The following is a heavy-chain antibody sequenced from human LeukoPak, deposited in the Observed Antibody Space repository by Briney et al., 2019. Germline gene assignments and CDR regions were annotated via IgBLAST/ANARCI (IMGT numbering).Heavy chain of an antibody. J-gene: IGHJ4*02. Sequence: GGSLRLSCAASGFTFSNYWMSWVRQAPGKGLEWVANIEQDGSAKYYVVSVDGRFTVSRDNAENSLYLQMDYLRAEDTAVYHCARADYYGSILDYWGQGSLVTVSS. V-gene: IGHV3-7*04. CDR2: IEQDGSAK. CDR3: ARADYYGSILDY. CDR1: GFTFSNYW. D-gene: IGHD3-10*01.